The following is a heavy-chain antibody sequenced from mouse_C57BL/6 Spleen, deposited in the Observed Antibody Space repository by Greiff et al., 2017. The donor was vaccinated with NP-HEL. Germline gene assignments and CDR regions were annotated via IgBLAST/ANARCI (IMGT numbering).Heavy chain of an antibody. CDR1: GYTFTSYW. CDR2: IDPSDSYT. V-gene: IGHV1-59*01. Sequence: VQLQQPGAELVRPGTSVKVSCKASGYTFTSYWMHWVKQRPGQGLEWIGVIDPSDSYTNYNQKFKGKATLTVDTSSSTAYMQLSSLTSEDSAVYYCARSMVTTRGDYFDYWGQGTTLTVSS. CDR3: ARSMVTTRGDYFDY. D-gene: IGHD2-2*01. J-gene: IGHJ2*01.